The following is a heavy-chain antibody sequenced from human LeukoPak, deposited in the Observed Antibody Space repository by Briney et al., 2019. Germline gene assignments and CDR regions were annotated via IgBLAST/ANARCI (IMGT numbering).Heavy chain of an antibody. D-gene: IGHD3-3*01. V-gene: IGHV3-21*01. CDR1: GFTFSSYS. CDR3: ARGGRYDFWSGPFDP. Sequence: PGGSLRLSCAASGFTFSSYSMNWVRQAPGKGLEWVSSISSSSSYIYYADSVKGRFTISRDNSKNTLFLQMNSLRPDDTAVYSCARGGRYDFWSGPFDPWGQGTLVIVSS. J-gene: IGHJ5*02. CDR2: ISSSSSYI.